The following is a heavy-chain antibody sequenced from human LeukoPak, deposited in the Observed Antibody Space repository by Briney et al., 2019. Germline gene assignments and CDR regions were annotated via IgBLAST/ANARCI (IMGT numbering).Heavy chain of an antibody. CDR2: ISGSGGST. V-gene: IGHV3-23*01. CDR1: GFTFSSYA. Sequence: GGSLRLSCAASGFTFSSYAMSWVRQAPGKGLEWVSAISGSGGSTYYADSVKGRFTTSRDNSKNTLYLQMNSLRAEDTAVYYCAGLAQGYFDWDLIFDYWGQGTLVTVSS. D-gene: IGHD3-9*01. CDR3: AGLAQGYFDWDLIFDY. J-gene: IGHJ4*02.